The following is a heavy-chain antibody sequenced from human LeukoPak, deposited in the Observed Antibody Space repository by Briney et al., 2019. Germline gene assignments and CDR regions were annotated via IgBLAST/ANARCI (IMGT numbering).Heavy chain of an antibody. CDR3: AKDVGSYSYGYWGIDY. CDR2: ISYDGSNK. V-gene: IGHV3-30*18. J-gene: IGHJ4*02. Sequence: GGSLRFSCAASGFTFSSYGMHWVRQAPGKGLEWVAVISYDGSNKYYADSVKGRFTISRDNSKNTLYLQMNSLRAEDTAVYYCAKDVGSYSYGYWGIDYWGQGTLVTVSS. CDR1: GFTFSSYG. D-gene: IGHD5-18*01.